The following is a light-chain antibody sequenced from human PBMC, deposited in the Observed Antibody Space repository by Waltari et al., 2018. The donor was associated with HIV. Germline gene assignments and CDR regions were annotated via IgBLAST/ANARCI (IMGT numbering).Light chain of an antibody. CDR3: QSYDISLTGLWV. CDR1: ASNIAAGFD. CDR2: GDT. Sequence: TQPPSVSGAPGPSVSISCRGNASNIAAGFDVHWSRQAPRPAPKLVIYGDTVRPSGVTDRFSGSRSLNSVSLDISGLRAEDAGDYYCQSYDISLTGLWVFGGGTKLTVL. V-gene: IGLV1-40*01. J-gene: IGLJ3*02.